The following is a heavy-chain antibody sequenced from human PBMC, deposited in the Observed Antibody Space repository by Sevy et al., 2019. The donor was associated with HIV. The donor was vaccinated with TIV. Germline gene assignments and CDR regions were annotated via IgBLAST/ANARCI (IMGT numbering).Heavy chain of an antibody. J-gene: IGHJ3*02. CDR2: INWKGDGI. Sequence: GGSLRLSCATSGFTFDDYAMNWVRQVPGKGLEWVSGINWKGDGIGYADSVKGRFIISRDNAKKSLYLQMNSLRAEDTALYHCARCTYYFDTTGFGAFDIWGQGTKVTVSS. CDR3: ARCTYYFDTTGFGAFDI. V-gene: IGHV3-20*01. D-gene: IGHD3-22*01. CDR1: GFTFDDYA.